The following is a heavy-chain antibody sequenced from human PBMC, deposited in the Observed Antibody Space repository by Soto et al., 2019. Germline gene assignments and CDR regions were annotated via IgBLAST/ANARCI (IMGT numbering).Heavy chain of an antibody. D-gene: IGHD2-2*01. J-gene: IGHJ4*02. CDR3: AKLGSSSWSPHYYFDY. Sequence: GGSLRLSCAASGFTFNNYAMGWVRQTPGKGLEWFSAITGSGSDTYYADSVKGRFTISRDNSKNTLSLQRNSLRAEDTAVYYCAKLGSSSWSPHYYFDYWGQGTLVTVSS. CDR1: GFTFNNYA. CDR2: ITGSGSDT. V-gene: IGHV3-23*01.